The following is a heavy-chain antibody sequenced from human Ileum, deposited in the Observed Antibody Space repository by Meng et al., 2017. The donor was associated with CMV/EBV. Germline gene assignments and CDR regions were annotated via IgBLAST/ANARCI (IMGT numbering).Heavy chain of an antibody. J-gene: IGHJ5*02. V-gene: IGHV3-7*01. D-gene: IGHD2-21*02. CDR3: AGGDGWHCDA. CDR1: GFTSSCYW. CDR2: IKQDGSER. Sequence: GESLKISCAVSGFTSSCYWMSWFRQAPGKGLEWVANIKQDGSERYYVDSVKGRFTISRDNAKNSVSLQMNSLRAEDTAVYYCAGGDGWHCDAGGQGTLVTVSS.